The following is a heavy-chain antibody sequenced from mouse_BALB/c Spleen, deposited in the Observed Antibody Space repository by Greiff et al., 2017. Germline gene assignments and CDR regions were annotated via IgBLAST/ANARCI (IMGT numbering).Heavy chain of an antibody. CDR3: ASLTALFAY. CDR1: GFTFSDYY. D-gene: IGHD4-1*01. V-gene: IGHV5-4*02. Sequence: EVKLVESGGGLVKPGGSLKLSCAASGFTFSDYYMYWVRQTPEKRLEWVATISDGGSYTYYPDSVKGRFTISRDNAKNNLYLQMSSLKSEDTAVYYCASLTALFAYWGQGTLVTVSA. J-gene: IGHJ3*01. CDR2: ISDGGSYT.